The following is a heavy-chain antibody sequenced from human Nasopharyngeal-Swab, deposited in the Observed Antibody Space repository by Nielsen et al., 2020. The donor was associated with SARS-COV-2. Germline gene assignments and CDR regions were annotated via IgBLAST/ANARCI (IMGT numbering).Heavy chain of an antibody. V-gene: IGHV3-64*01. Sequence: GESLKISCAASGFTFSSYAMHWVRQAPGKGLEYVSAISSNGGSTYYANSVKGRFTISRDNSKNTLYLQMGSLRAEDIAVYYCARDRRYSYGYESYYYYYGMDVWGQGTTVTVSS. CDR1: GFTFSSYA. CDR2: ISSNGGST. J-gene: IGHJ6*02. CDR3: ARDRRYSYGYESYYYYYGMDV. D-gene: IGHD5-18*01.